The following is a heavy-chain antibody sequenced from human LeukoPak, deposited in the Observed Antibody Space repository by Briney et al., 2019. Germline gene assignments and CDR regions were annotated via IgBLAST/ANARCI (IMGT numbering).Heavy chain of an antibody. V-gene: IGHV4-39*07. D-gene: IGHD3-9*01. CDR1: GGSISSYY. CDR2: IYYSGST. Sequence: SETLSLTCTVSGGSISSYYWSWIRQPPGKGLEWIGSIYYSGSTYYNPSLKSRVTISVDTSKNQFSLKLSSVTAADTAVYYCARDSFPSYYDILTGYYDHNWFDPWGQGTLVTVSS. J-gene: IGHJ5*02. CDR3: ARDSFPSYYDILTGYYDHNWFDP.